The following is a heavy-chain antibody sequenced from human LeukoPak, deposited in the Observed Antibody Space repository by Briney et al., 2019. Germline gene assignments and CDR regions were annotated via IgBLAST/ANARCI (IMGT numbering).Heavy chain of an antibody. D-gene: IGHD6-25*01. CDR1: GFTFDDYG. CDR2: INWSGVRT. CDR3: ARDAGGSGYFDY. J-gene: IGHJ4*02. Sequence: PGGSLRLSCAASGFTFDDYGMSWVRQAPGKGLEWVSGINWSGVRTGYADSLKGRFTISRDNAKNSLYLQMNSLRDEDTAVYYCARDAGGSGYFDYWGQGTLVTVSS. V-gene: IGHV3-20*04.